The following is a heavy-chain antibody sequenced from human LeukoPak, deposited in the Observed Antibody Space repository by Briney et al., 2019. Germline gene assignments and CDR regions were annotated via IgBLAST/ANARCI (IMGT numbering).Heavy chain of an antibody. CDR2: INHSGST. CDR3: ARGPAPPYCSSTSCYRTRYFQH. CDR1: GGSFSGYY. Sequence: SETLSLTCAVYGGSFSGYYWSWIRQPPGKGLEWIGEINHSGSTNYNPSLKSRVTISVDTSKNQFSLKLSSVTAADTAVYYCARGPAPPYCSSTSCYRTRYFQHWGQGTLVTVSS. V-gene: IGHV4-34*01. D-gene: IGHD2-2*02. J-gene: IGHJ1*01.